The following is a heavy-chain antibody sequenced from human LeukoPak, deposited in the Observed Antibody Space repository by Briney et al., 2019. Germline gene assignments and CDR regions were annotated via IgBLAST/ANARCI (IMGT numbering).Heavy chain of an antibody. D-gene: IGHD4-17*01. J-gene: IGHJ4*02. CDR3: AIYRSYGDRDY. V-gene: IGHV3-11*06. Sequence: GGSLRLSCAASGFTFSDYYMSWIDQAPGKGLEWVSYISSSSTYTNYADSVKGRFTISRDNAKNSLYLQMNSLGAEDTAVYYCAIYRSYGDRDYWGQGTLVTVSS. CDR2: ISSSSTYT. CDR1: GFTFSDYY.